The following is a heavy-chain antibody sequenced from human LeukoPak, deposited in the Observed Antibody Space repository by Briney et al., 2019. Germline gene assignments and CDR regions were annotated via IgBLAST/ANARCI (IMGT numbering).Heavy chain of an antibody. CDR2: ISSSSSYI. CDR1: GFTFSSYS. D-gene: IGHD2-15*01. V-gene: IGHV3-21*01. J-gene: IGHJ4*02. Sequence: GGSLRLSCAASGFTFSSYSMSWVRQAPGKGLEWVSSISSSSSYIYYADSVKGRFTISRDNSKNTLYLQMNSLRAEDTAVYYCARGGCSGGSCYPTIGSFDYWGQGTLVTVSS. CDR3: ARGGCSGGSCYPTIGSFDY.